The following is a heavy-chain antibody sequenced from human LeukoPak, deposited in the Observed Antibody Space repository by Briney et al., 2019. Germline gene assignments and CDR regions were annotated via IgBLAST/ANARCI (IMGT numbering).Heavy chain of an antibody. V-gene: IGHV3-30*02. CDR1: GFTFSSYG. D-gene: IGHD6-13*01. Sequence: QTGGSLRLPCAASGFTFSSYGMHWVRQAPGKGLERVAFIRYDGSNKYYADSVKGRFTISRDNAKNSLYLQMNSLRAEDTAVYYCARAPGGAAAANDYWGQGTLVTVSS. CDR3: ARAPGGAAAANDY. J-gene: IGHJ4*02. CDR2: IRYDGSNK.